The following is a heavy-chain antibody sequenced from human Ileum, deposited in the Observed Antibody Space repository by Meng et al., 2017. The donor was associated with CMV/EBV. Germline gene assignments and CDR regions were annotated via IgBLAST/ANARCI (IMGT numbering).Heavy chain of an antibody. Sequence: SETLSLTCTVSGGSINSESWAWIRQPPGKGLQWIGWIYHHGTTKYNPALESRVTISIDASRMNFSLKLNSVTAADTAIYYCATELGCICSTCYFNDWFDPWGPGTLVTVSS. CDR1: GGSINSES. CDR3: ATELGCICSTCYFNDWFDP. J-gene: IGHJ5*02. CDR2: IYHHGTT. V-gene: IGHV4-59*01. D-gene: IGHD3-10*01.